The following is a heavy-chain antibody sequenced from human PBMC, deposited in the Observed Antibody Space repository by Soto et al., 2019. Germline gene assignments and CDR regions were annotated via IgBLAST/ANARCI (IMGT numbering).Heavy chain of an antibody. V-gene: IGHV1-46*01. CDR3: ARAMEAADEWEGRFGFDP. J-gene: IGHJ5*02. Sequence: VQLVQSGAEVMEPGASVILSCKTAGYAFTMFYMSWVRQAPGQGIEWMGTINADGGRTTYAQNFQGRLTMTSDTSTGTIYIELSSLNSDDTAVYYCARAMEAADEWEGRFGFDPGGQGARVTVSS. D-gene: IGHD2-15*01. CDR1: GYAFTMFY. CDR2: INADGGRT.